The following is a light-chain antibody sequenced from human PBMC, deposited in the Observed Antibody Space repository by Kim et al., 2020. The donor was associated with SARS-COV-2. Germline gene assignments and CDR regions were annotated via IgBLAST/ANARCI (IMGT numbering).Light chain of an antibody. J-gene: IGLJ3*02. CDR1: SGHSSYA. Sequence: QPVLTQSPSASASLGASVKLTCTLISGHSSYAIAWHQQQPEKGPRYLMKLNSDGSHSKGDGIPDRFSGSSSGAERYLTISSLQSEDEADYYCQTWGTGIQVFGGGTHLTFL. CDR3: QTWGTGIQV. V-gene: IGLV4-69*01. CDR2: LNSDGSH.